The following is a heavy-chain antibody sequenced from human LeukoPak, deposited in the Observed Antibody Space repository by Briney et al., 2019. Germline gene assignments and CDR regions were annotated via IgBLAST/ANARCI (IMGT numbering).Heavy chain of an antibody. CDR1: GYTFTGYY. Sequence: ASVNVSCKASGYTFTGYYVHWVRQAPGQGLEGMGWINPNSCGTNYAQKFQGWVTMTRATSISTAYMELSRLRSDDTAGYYCAREAEGGYFDYWGQGTLVTVSS. CDR3: AREAEGGYFDY. V-gene: IGHV1-2*04. CDR2: INPNSCGT. D-gene: IGHD3-16*01. J-gene: IGHJ4*02.